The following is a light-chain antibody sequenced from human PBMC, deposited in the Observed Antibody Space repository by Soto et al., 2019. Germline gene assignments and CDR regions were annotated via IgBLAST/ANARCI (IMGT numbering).Light chain of an antibody. Sequence: DIQMTQSPSSLSASVGDRVTITCQASQDISNYLNWYQQKPGKAPKLLIYDASNLETGVTSRFSGSGSGTDFTFTISSLQPEDIAIYYCQQYDNFQFTFGPGTKVDIK. J-gene: IGKJ3*01. CDR2: DAS. CDR1: QDISNY. V-gene: IGKV1-33*01. CDR3: QQYDNFQFT.